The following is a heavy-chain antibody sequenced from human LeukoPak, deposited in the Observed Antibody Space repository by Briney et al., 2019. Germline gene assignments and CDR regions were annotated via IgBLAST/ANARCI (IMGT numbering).Heavy chain of an antibody. J-gene: IGHJ4*02. CDR2: ISSSSSYI. CDR3: AIGWLEWLVDY. V-gene: IGHV3-21*04. CDR1: GFTFSSYS. Sequence: GGSLRLSCAASGFTFSSYSMNWVRQAPGKGLEWVSSISSSSSYIYYADSVKGRFTISRDNAKNSLYLQMNSLRAEDAAVYYCAIGWLEWLVDYWGQGTLVTVSS. D-gene: IGHD3-3*01.